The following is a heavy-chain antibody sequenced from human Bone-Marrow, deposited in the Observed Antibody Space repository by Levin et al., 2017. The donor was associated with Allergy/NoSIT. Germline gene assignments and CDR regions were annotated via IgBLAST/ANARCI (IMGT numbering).Heavy chain of an antibody. CDR1: GGSISSSSYY. J-gene: IGHJ6*02. D-gene: IGHD4-11*01. Sequence: PSETLSLTCTVSGGSISSSSYYWGWIRQPPGKGLEWIGSIYYSGSTYYNPSLKSRVTISVDTSKNQFSLKLSSVTAADTAVYYCARGFGMTTVYYGMDVWGQGTTVTVSS. CDR2: IYYSGST. CDR3: ARGFGMTTVYYGMDV. V-gene: IGHV4-39*07.